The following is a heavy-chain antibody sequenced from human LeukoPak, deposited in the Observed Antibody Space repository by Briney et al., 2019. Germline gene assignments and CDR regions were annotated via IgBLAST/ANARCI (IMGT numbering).Heavy chain of an antibody. CDR3: AREDHDFWSGYSYFDY. CDR2: ISSSSSYI. V-gene: IGHV3-21*01. CDR1: GFTFSSYS. Sequence: GGSLRLSCAASGFTFSSYSMNWVRQAPGKGLEWVSSISSSSSYIYYADSVKGRFTISRDNAKNSLYLQMNSLRAEDTAVYYCAREDHDFWSGYSYFDYWGQGTLVTVSS. D-gene: IGHD3-3*01. J-gene: IGHJ4*02.